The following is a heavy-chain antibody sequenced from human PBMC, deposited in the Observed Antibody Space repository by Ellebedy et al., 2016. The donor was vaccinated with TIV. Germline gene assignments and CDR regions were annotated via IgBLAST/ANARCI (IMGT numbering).Heavy chain of an antibody. Sequence: PGGSLRLSCTASGFTFDDYTMSWVRQAPGRGLECVGFIRSKDYDGTTEYAASVKGRFTISRDDSRSIVYLQVNSLKTEDTAVYYCARETNYYDSSPMDVWGQGTTVTVSS. CDR2: IRSKDYDGTT. CDR1: GFTFDDYT. V-gene: IGHV3-49*04. J-gene: IGHJ6*02. D-gene: IGHD3-22*01. CDR3: ARETNYYDSSPMDV.